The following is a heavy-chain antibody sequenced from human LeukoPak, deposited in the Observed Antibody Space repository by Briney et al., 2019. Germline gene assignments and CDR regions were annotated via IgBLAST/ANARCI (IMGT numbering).Heavy chain of an antibody. CDR2: ISSSSSYI. D-gene: IGHD2-2*01. Sequence: GGSLRLSCAASGFTFSSYSMNWVRQAPGKGLEWVSSISSSSSYIYYADSVKGRFTISGDNAKNSLYLQMNSLRAEDTAVYYCARDDIVVVPAPYYYGMDVWGQGTTVTVSS. CDR1: GFTFSSYS. J-gene: IGHJ6*02. V-gene: IGHV3-21*01. CDR3: ARDDIVVVPAPYYYGMDV.